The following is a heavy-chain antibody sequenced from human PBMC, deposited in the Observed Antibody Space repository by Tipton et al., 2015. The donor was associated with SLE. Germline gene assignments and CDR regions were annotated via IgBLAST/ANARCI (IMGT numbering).Heavy chain of an antibody. CDR3: ASSKRGPGYGGYFDY. CDR2: IYYSGST. D-gene: IGHD5-12*01. Sequence: LRLSCTVSGGSISSYYWSWIRQPPGKGLEWIGYIYYSGSTNYNPSLKSRVTISVDTSKNQFSLKLSSVTAADTAVYYCASSKRGPGYGGYFDYWSQGTLVTVSS. CDR1: GGSISSYY. J-gene: IGHJ4*02. V-gene: IGHV4-59*01.